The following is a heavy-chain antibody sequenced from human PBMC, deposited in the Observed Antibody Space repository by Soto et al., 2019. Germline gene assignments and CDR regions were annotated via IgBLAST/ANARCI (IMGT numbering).Heavy chain of an antibody. J-gene: IGHJ3*02. CDR2: IKQDGSEK. D-gene: IGHD3-10*01. V-gene: IGHV3-7*01. CDR1: GFTFSSYW. CDR3: ARDPITMVRGVMWDDAFDI. Sequence: EVQLVESGGGLVQPGGSLRLSCAASGFTFSSYWMSWVRQAPGKGLEWVANIKQDGSEKYYVDSVKGRFTISRDNAKNSLYLQMNSVRAEDTAVYYCARDPITMVRGVMWDDAFDIWGQGTMVTVSS.